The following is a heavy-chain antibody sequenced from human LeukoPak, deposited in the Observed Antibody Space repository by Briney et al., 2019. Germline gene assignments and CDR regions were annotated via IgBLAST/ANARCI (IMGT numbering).Heavy chain of an antibody. Sequence: GGSLRLSCAASGFTFSSYAMSWVRQAPGKGLEWVSAISGSGGSTYYADSVKGRFTISRDNSRNTLYLQMNSLRAEDTAVYYCAKDIVVVPAARDYWGQGTLVTVSS. D-gene: IGHD2-2*01. J-gene: IGHJ4*02. V-gene: IGHV3-23*01. CDR1: GFTFSSYA. CDR2: ISGSGGST. CDR3: AKDIVVVPAARDY.